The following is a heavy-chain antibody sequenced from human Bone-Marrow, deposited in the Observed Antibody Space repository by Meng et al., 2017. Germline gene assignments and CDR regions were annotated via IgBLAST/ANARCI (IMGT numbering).Heavy chain of an antibody. V-gene: IGHV3-30*07. J-gene: IGHJ6*02. Sequence: GESLKISCAASGFTFSSYAMHWVRQAPGKGLEWVAVIPYDGSNKYYADSVKGRFTISRDNSKNTMYLQMNSLRSEDTAVYYCARSYSSLVFYYYYYGMDVWGQGTTVTVSS. D-gene: IGHD3-10*01. CDR1: GFTFSSYA. CDR2: IPYDGSNK. CDR3: ARSYSSLVFYYYYYGMDV.